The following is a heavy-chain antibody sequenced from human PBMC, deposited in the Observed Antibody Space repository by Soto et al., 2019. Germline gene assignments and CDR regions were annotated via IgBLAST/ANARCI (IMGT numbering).Heavy chain of an antibody. J-gene: IGHJ3*02. CDR3: AKDKVDHNSVWDPFDI. V-gene: IGHV3-23*01. Sequence: GGSLRLSCAASGFTFSDYAMSWVRQAPGKGLEWVSGLGGSNSDTHYAASVEGRFTVSRDNSKSTMFLQMNSLRVEDTAVYYCAKDKVDHNSVWDPFDIWGQGTLVTVSS. D-gene: IGHD2-15*01. CDR2: LGGSNSDT. CDR1: GFTFSDYA.